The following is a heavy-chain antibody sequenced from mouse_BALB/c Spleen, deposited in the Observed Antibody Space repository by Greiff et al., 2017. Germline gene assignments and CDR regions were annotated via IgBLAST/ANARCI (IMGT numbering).Heavy chain of an antibody. J-gene: IGHJ2*01. Sequence: EVKLQESGPSLVKPSQTLSLTCSVTRDSITSGYWNWIRKFPGNKLEYMGYISYSGSTYYNPSLKSRISITRDTSKNQYYLQLNSVTTEDTATYYCARGANGNPYYFDYWGQGTTLTVAS. CDR2: ISYSGST. D-gene: IGHD2-1*01. V-gene: IGHV3-8*02. CDR1: RDSITSGY. CDR3: ARGANGNPYYFDY.